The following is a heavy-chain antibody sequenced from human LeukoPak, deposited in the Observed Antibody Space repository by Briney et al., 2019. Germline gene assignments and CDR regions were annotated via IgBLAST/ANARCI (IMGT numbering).Heavy chain of an antibody. D-gene: IGHD2-21*01. CDR3: ARVGYYPDYYMDV. CDR2: IFHSGST. V-gene: IGHV4-39*07. CDR1: GGSISSNSYY. J-gene: IGHJ6*03. Sequence: SETLSLTCTVSGGSISSNSYYWGWIRQPPGKGLEWIGTIFHSGSTYYNPSLKSRVTISVDTSKNQFSLRLTSVIAADTAVYFCARVGYYPDYYMDVWGKGTTVTVSS.